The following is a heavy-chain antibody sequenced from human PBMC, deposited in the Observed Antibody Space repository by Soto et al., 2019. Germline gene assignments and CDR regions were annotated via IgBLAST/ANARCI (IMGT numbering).Heavy chain of an antibody. V-gene: IGHV1-18*01. CDR1: GYTFTSYG. D-gene: IGHD1-1*01. Sequence: QVHLVQSGAEVKKPGASVKVSCKASGYTFTSYGITWVRQAPGQGLEWMGWISAHNGTTDYAQMLQGRVIVTRDTTTSTAYMELRSLRSGDTAVYYCARGRYGDYWGQGALVTVSS. J-gene: IGHJ4*02. CDR2: ISAHNGTT. CDR3: ARGRYGDY.